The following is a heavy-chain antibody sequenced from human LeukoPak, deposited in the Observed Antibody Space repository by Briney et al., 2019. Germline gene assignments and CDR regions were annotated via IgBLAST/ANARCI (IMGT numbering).Heavy chain of an antibody. V-gene: IGHV3-53*01. J-gene: IGHJ4*02. Sequence: GGSLRLSCAASGLTVSTNSMTWVRQAPGKGLECVSVVYSGNNSFYADSVRGRFTISRDNAKNSLYLQMNSLRAEDTAVYYCARGGYCSGGSCYFFDYWGQGTLVTVSS. CDR3: ARGGYCSGGSCYFFDY. CDR2: VYSGNNS. CDR1: GLTVSTNS. D-gene: IGHD2-15*01.